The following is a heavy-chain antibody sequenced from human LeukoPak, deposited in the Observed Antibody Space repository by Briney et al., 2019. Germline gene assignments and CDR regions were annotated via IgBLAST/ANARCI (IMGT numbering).Heavy chain of an antibody. J-gene: IGHJ4*02. V-gene: IGHV3-23*01. D-gene: IGHD5-24*01. CDR2: ISGSGGST. CDR1: GFTFDDYG. CDR3: AKGSSRWLQLSY. Sequence: GGSLRLSCAASGFTFDDYGMSWVRQAPGKGLEWVSAISGSGGSTYYADSVKGRFTISRDNSKNTLYLQMNSLRAEDTAVYYCAKGSSRWLQLSYWGQGTLVTVSS.